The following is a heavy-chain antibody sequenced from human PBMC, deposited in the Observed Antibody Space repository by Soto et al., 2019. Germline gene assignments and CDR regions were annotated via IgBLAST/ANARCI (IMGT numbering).Heavy chain of an antibody. Sequence: QVPLQESGPGLVKPSQPLSLTCSVSGGCISSGGNYWSWIRQHPGKGLECIGFIYYTGHTKYNAALKSRASISADMSENQFSLTLTSVTAADTAVYYWEREAINESFFDYLGPGILVTVS. J-gene: IGHJ4*02. CDR2: IYYTGHT. D-gene: IGHD2-8*01. CDR1: GGCISSGGNY. CDR3: EREAINESFFDY. V-gene: IGHV4-31*03.